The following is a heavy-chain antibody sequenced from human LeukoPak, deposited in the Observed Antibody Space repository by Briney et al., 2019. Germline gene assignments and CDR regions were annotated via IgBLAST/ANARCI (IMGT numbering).Heavy chain of an antibody. D-gene: IGHD6-6*01. CDR2: IYYSGST. J-gene: IGHJ6*02. CDR1: GGSISIGGYY. V-gene: IGHV4-61*08. CDR3: AREPGSSSEYYYYYYGMDV. Sequence: SQTLSLTCTVSGGSISIGGYYWNWIRQPPGKGLEWIGYIYYSGSTNYNPSLKSRVTISIDTSKNQFSLKLSSVTAADTAVYYYAREPGSSSEYYYYYYGMDVWGQGTTVTVSS.